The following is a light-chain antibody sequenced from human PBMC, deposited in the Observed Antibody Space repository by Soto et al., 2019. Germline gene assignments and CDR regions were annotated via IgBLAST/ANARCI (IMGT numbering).Light chain of an antibody. J-gene: IGLJ2*01. V-gene: IGLV2-8*01. CDR1: SSDVGGYNY. Sequence: QSALTQPPSASGSPGQSVTISCTRTSSDVGGYNYVSWYQQHPGKAPKLMIYEVSKRSSGVPDRFSGSKSGNTASLTVSGLQAEDEVASSCSSYAGSNNVVFGGGTKLTVL. CDR2: EVS. CDR3: SSYAGSNNVV.